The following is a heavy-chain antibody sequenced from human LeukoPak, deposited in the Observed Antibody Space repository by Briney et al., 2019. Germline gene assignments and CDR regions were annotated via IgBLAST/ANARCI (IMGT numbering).Heavy chain of an antibody. CDR2: IAGSATGT. Sequence: GGSLRLSCVASGFIFSNYAMGWVRQAPGKGLEWVSAIAGSATGTDYADSVKGRFTIYRDNSKNTLYLQMSSLRAEDTAEYYCAKGLYHYFGSGSYTLDYWGQGTLVTVSS. CDR3: AKGLYHYFGSGSYTLDY. D-gene: IGHD3-10*01. V-gene: IGHV3-23*01. CDR1: GFIFSNYA. J-gene: IGHJ4*02.